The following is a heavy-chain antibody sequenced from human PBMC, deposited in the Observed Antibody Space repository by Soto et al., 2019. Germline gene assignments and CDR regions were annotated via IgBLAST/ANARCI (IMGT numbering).Heavy chain of an antibody. CDR3: ARDVGPITIFGEALSGYFDF. CDR2: IKQDGSER. V-gene: IGHV3-7*03. CDR1: GFSFGTYW. Sequence: PGGSLRLSCAVSGFSFGTYWMSWVRQAPGKGLEWLASIKQDGSERYYLDSVKGRFTISRDNAKDPLSLQMNSLRGEDTAFYYCARDVGPITIFGEALSGYFDFWGQGTLVTVSS. D-gene: IGHD3-3*01. J-gene: IGHJ4*02.